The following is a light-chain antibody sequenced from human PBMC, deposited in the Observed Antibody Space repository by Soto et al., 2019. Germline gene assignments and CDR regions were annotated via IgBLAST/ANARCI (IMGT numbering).Light chain of an antibody. J-gene: IGKJ2*01. Sequence: EIVMTQSPLSLPVTPGEPASISCRSSQSLLHSNGYKYLDWYLQKPGQSPQLLIYLGSNRASGVSDRFSGSGSGTDFTLKISRVEAEDVGVYYCMQALQTPYTFGQGTKLEIK. CDR2: LGS. CDR3: MQALQTPYT. V-gene: IGKV2-28*01. CDR1: QSLLHSNGYKY.